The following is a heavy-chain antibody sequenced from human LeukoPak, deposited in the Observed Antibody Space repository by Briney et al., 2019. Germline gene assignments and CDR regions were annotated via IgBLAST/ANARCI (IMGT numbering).Heavy chain of an antibody. CDR1: GGSFSGYY. CDR3: AGGVCSGGSCYSEWNY. D-gene: IGHD2-15*01. V-gene: IGHV4-34*01. Sequence: SETLSLTCAVYGGSFSGYYWGWIRQPPGKGLEWIGEINYSGSTNYNPSLKSRVTISVDTSKNQFSLKLSSVTAADTAVYYCAGGVCSGGSCYSEWNYWGQGTLVTVSS. J-gene: IGHJ4*02. CDR2: INYSGST.